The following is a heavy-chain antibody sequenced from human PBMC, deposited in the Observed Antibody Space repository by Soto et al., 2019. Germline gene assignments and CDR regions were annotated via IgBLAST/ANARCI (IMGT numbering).Heavy chain of an antibody. V-gene: IGHV3-30*18. CDR3: AKGFFNWNYARDYYYGMDV. D-gene: IGHD1-7*01. CDR1: GFTFSSYG. Sequence: GGSLRLSCAASGFTFSSYGMHWVRQAPGKGLEWVAVISYDGSNKYYADSVKGRFTISRDNSKNTLYLQMNSLRAEDTAVYYCAKGFFNWNYARDYYYGMDVWGQGTTVTVSS. CDR2: ISYDGSNK. J-gene: IGHJ6*02.